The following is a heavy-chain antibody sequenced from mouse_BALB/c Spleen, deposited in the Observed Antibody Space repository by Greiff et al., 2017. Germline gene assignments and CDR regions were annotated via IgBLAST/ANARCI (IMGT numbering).Heavy chain of an antibody. Sequence: VQLQQSGAELVRPGVSVKISCKGSGYTFNDYAMHWVKQSHAKSLEWIGVISTYYGDASYNQKFKGKATMTVDKSSSTAYMELARLTSEDSAIYYCTRRGGNPYYFDYWGQGTTLTVSS. CDR3: TRRGGNPYYFDY. CDR1: GYTFNDYA. V-gene: IGHV1S137*01. J-gene: IGHJ2*01. CDR2: ISTYYGDA. D-gene: IGHD2-1*01.